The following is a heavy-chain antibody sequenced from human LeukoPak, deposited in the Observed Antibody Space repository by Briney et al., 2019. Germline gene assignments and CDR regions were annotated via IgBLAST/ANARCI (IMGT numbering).Heavy chain of an antibody. D-gene: IGHD3-22*01. CDR2: IYYSGST. V-gene: IGHV4-59*08. CDR1: GGSISSYY. J-gene: IGHJ4*02. CDR3: ARPAGSDYWYYLDY. Sequence: SETLSLTCTVSGGSISSYYWSWIRQPPGKGLERIGYIYYSGSTNYNPSLKNRVTISVDTSKNQFSLKLNSVTAADTAVYFCARPAGSDYWYYLDYWGQGTLVTVSS.